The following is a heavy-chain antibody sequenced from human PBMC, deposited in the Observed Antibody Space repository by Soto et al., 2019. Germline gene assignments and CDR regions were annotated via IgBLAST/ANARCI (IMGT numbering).Heavy chain of an antibody. Sequence: GGSLRLSCAASGLTVSSNYMNWVRQAPGKGLEWVSILYADGTTYYADSVKGRFTIARDNPKNTLYLQLNTLRTEDTAVYYCARGIAVAAMAPFGYWGQGTLVTVSS. V-gene: IGHV3-66*01. J-gene: IGHJ4*02. CDR3: ARGIAVAAMAPFGY. CDR1: GLTVSSNY. D-gene: IGHD6-19*01. CDR2: LYADGTT.